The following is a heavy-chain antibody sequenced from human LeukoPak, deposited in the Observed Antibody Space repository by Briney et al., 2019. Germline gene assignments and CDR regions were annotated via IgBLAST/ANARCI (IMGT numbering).Heavy chain of an antibody. CDR3: AIQRIVQNWFDP. D-gene: IGHD2/OR15-2a*01. CDR1: GGTFSSYA. J-gene: IGHJ5*02. Sequence: PVKVSCKASGGTFSSYALSWVRQAPGQGLEWMGEIIPIFGTANYAQKFQGRVTITADESTSTAYMELSSLRSEDTAVYYCAIQRIVQNWFDPWGQGTLVTVSS. V-gene: IGHV1-69*13. CDR2: IIPIFGTA.